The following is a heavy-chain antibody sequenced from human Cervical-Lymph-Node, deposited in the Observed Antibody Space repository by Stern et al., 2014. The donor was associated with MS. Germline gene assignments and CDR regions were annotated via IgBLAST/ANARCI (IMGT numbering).Heavy chain of an antibody. Sequence: MQLVESGGGVVQPGTSLRLSCAASKFTFSTYAIHWVRQAPGKGPEWVAVISYRGGNTYYADSVKGRFTIYRDNSKNTLYLQMESLRTEDTAVYYCARGTDYYESSGFHDWGQGTVVTVSS. CDR1: KFTFSTYA. J-gene: IGHJ4*02. CDR2: ISYRGGNT. V-gene: IGHV3-30*04. CDR3: ARGTDYYESSGFHD. D-gene: IGHD3-22*01.